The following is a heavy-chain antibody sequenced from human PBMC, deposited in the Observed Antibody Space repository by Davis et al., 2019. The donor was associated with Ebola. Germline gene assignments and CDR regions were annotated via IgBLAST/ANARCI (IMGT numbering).Heavy chain of an antibody. Sequence: GESLKISCAASGFTFSSYAMHWVRQAPGKGLEYVSAITSNGDTTYYATSVKGRFIITRDNSKNTLHLQMNSLRAEDTAVYYCARGGSYPGYWGQGTLVTVPS. CDR3: ARGGSYPGY. V-gene: IGHV3-64*01. D-gene: IGHD1-26*01. CDR1: GFTFSSYA. CDR2: ITSNGDTT. J-gene: IGHJ4*02.